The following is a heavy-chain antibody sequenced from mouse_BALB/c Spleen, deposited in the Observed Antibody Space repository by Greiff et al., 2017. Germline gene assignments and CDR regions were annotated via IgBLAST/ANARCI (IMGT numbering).Heavy chain of an antibody. D-gene: IGHD1-1*01. CDR3: ARQDYYGSNYAMDY. CDR1: GFTFSSYA. Sequence: EVQRVESGGGLVKPGGSLKLSCAASGFTFSSYAMSWVRQTPEKRLEWVATISSGGSYTYYPDSVKGRFTISRDNAKNTLYLQMSSLRSEDTAMYYCARQDYYGSNYAMDYWGQGTSVTVSS. V-gene: IGHV5-9-3*01. CDR2: ISSGGSYT. J-gene: IGHJ4*01.